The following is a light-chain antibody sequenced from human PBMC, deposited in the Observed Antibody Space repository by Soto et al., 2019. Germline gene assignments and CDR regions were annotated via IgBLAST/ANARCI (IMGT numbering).Light chain of an antibody. CDR3: AAWDDSLSGPV. CDR1: RSNIGSNT. Sequence: QSVLTQPPSASGTPGQRVTVSCSGSRSNIGSNTVNWYQQFPGTAPILLIYSSNQRPSGVTDRFSGSKSGTSASLAISGLQSEDEADYYCAAWDDSLSGPVFGGGTKLTVL. CDR2: SSN. J-gene: IGLJ2*01. V-gene: IGLV1-44*01.